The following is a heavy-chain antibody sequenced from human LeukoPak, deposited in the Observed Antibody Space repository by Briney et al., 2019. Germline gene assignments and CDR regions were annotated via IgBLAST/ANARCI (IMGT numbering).Heavy chain of an antibody. J-gene: IGHJ4*02. D-gene: IGHD5-18*01. CDR3: ARRAAMEPFDY. CDR1: GFTFSSYW. Sequence: GGSLRLSCAASGFTFSSYWMHWVRQAPGKGLVWVSRINSDGSSTSYADSVKGRFTISRDNAKNTLYLQMNSLRAEDTAVYYCARRAAMEPFDYWGQGTLVTVSS. V-gene: IGHV3-74*01. CDR2: INSDGSST.